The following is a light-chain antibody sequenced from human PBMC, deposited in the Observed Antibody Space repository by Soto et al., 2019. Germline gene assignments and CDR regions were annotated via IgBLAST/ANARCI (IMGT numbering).Light chain of an antibody. V-gene: IGKV3-20*01. J-gene: IGKJ1*01. CDR1: QSVSSSY. CDR3: QAHGRSPPWT. CDR2: GAS. Sequence: EIVLTQSPGTLSLSPGERATLSCRASQSVSSSYLAWYQQKPGQAPRLLIYGASNRATGIPDRFSGSGSGTNFPLTISRLEPEDFAMYYCQAHGRSPPWTVGQRTKVDIK.